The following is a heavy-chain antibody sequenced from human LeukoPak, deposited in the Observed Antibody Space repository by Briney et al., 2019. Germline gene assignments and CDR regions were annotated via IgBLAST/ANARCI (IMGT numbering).Heavy chain of an antibody. Sequence: PSQTLSLTCTVSGGSISSGSYYWSWIRQPAGKGLEWIGRIYTSGSTNCNPSLKSRVTISVDTSKNQFSLKLSSVTAADTAVYYCARGPNSSSFNWYFDLWGRGTLVTVSS. V-gene: IGHV4-61*02. J-gene: IGHJ2*01. CDR1: GGSISSGSYY. D-gene: IGHD6-13*01. CDR2: IYTSGST. CDR3: ARGPNSSSFNWYFDL.